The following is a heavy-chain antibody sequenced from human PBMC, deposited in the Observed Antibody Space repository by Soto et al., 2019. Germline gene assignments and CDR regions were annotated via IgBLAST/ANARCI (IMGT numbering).Heavy chain of an antibody. Sequence: GGSLRLSCAASGFTFSSYGMHWVRQAPGKGLEWVAVISYDGSNKYYADSVKGRFTISRDNSKNTLYLQMNSLRAEDTAVYYCAKDGAEGFPGVPDYWGQGTLVTVSS. CDR1: GFTFSSYG. CDR3: AKDGAEGFPGVPDY. J-gene: IGHJ4*02. CDR2: ISYDGSNK. V-gene: IGHV3-30*18. D-gene: IGHD1-26*01.